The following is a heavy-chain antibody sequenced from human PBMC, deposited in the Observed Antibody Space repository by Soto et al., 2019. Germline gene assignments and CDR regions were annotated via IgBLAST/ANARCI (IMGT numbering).Heavy chain of an antibody. Sequence: QVQLQESGPGLVKPSETLSLTCTVSGGSISSYYWSWIRQPPGKGLEWIGYIYYRGSTNYNPSLKSRVTISVDTSKNQFSLKLSSVTAADTAVYYCARPFTTVTTPHAFDIWGQGTMVTVSS. D-gene: IGHD4-4*01. J-gene: IGHJ3*02. V-gene: IGHV4-59*08. CDR2: IYYRGST. CDR1: GGSISSYY. CDR3: ARPFTTVTTPHAFDI.